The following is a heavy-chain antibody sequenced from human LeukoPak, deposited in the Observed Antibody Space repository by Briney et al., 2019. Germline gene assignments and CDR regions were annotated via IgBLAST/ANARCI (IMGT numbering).Heavy chain of an antibody. Sequence: HPGGSLRLSCTASGFTFSSYAMHWVRQAPGRGLEYVSSITSNGGSTYYANSVKDRFTISRDNSKNTLYLQMGSLRTEDMAVYYCARDLTGVGDVWGKGTTVTVSS. J-gene: IGHJ6*04. V-gene: IGHV3-64*01. D-gene: IGHD3-9*01. CDR3: ARDLTGVGDV. CDR1: GFTFSSYA. CDR2: ITSNGGST.